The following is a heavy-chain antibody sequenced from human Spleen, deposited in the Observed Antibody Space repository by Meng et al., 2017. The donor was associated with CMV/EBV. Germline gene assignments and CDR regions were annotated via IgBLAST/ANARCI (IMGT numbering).Heavy chain of an antibody. Sequence: GESLKISCAASEFIVSANIMSWARQPQGRGLEWISMLHGDRTFYADSVKGRFTISRDNSKNTFYLQMNSLRAEDTAVYYCARGHFDYWGQGMLVTVSS. J-gene: IGHJ4*02. CDR2: LHGDRT. CDR3: ARGHFDY. V-gene: IGHV3-53*03. CDR1: EFIVSANI.